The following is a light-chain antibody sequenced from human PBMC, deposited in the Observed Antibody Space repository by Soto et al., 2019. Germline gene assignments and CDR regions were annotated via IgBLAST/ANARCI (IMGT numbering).Light chain of an antibody. CDR3: LLYLSGHVRL. Sequence: QAVVTQEPSLTVSPGGTVTLTCASSTGEVTSGYFPNWIQQKPGQAPRSLIYGTSNKYSWTPARFSGSLLGGKAALTLSGVQPEDEAEYYCLLYLSGHVRLFGGGTKLTVL. CDR1: TGEVTSGYF. CDR2: GTS. V-gene: IGLV7-43*01. J-gene: IGLJ2*01.